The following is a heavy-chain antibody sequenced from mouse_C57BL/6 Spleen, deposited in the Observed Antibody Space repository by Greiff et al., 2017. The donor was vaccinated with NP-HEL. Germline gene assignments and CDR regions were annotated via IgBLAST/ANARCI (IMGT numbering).Heavy chain of an antibody. V-gene: IGHV1-72*01. D-gene: IGHD4-1*02. J-gene: IGHJ4*01. CDR1: GYTFTSYW. Sequence: VQLQQPGAELVKPGASVKLSCKASGYTFTSYWMHWVKQRPGRGLEWIGRIDPNSGGTKYNEKFKSKATLTVDKPSSTAYMQRSSLTSEDSAVYYCERSRAQLVYYAMDYWGQGTSVTVSS. CDR2: IDPNSGGT. CDR3: ERSRAQLVYYAMDY.